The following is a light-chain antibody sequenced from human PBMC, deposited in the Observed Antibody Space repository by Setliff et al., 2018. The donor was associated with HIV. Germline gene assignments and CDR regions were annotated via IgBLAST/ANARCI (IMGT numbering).Light chain of an antibody. V-gene: IGLV2-14*01. CDR1: SSDVGTYNY. CDR2: EVS. CDR3: SSYTSSSTYV. J-gene: IGLJ1*01. Sequence: QSVLAQPASVSGSPGQSITISCTGTSSDVGTYNYVSWYQQHPGKAPKLMISEVSSRPSGVSNRFSGSKSGNTASLTISELQAEDEADYYCSSYTSSSTYVFGTGTKVTVL.